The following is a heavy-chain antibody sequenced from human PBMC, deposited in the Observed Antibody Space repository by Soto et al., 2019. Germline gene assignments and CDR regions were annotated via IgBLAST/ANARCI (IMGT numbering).Heavy chain of an antibody. CDR1: GFTFSSYS. D-gene: IGHD5-12*01. Sequence: GGSLRLSCAASGFTFSSYSMNWVRQAPGKGLEWVSYISSSSSTIYYADSVKGRFTISRDNAKNSLYLQMNSLRAEDTAVYYCAREEVIVATIERTFDDWGQGTLVTAPQ. J-gene: IGHJ4*02. CDR3: AREEVIVATIERTFDD. V-gene: IGHV3-48*01. CDR2: ISSSSSTI.